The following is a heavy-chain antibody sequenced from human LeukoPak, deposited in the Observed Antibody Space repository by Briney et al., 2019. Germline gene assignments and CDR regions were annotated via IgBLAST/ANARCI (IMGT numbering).Heavy chain of an antibody. D-gene: IGHD2-8*02. Sequence: RPGESLKISCKGSGYSFSTYWIGWVRQMPGKGLEWMGLINAADSDTRYSPSFQGQVLISVDKSISTAYLQWGNLKATDTAFYYCARVPCTGGSCSRTFDYWGQGTLVTVYS. CDR3: ARVPCTGGSCSRTFDY. CDR2: INAADSDT. J-gene: IGHJ4*02. V-gene: IGHV5-51*01. CDR1: GYSFSTYW.